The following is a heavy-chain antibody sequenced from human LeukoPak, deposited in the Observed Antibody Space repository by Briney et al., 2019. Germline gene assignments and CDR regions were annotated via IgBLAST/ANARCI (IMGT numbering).Heavy chain of an antibody. Sequence: PERSLRLSCAASGFTLSTYGMHWVRQAPGKGLEWVAMISHDGNSKQYADFAKGRFTISRDNSKNTLYLQMNSLTTEDTAVYHCAKDLVAHDSSGLDAFDIWGQGTMVTVSS. V-gene: IGHV3-30*18. D-gene: IGHD3-22*01. CDR1: GFTLSTYG. CDR3: AKDLVAHDSSGLDAFDI. J-gene: IGHJ3*02. CDR2: ISHDGNSK.